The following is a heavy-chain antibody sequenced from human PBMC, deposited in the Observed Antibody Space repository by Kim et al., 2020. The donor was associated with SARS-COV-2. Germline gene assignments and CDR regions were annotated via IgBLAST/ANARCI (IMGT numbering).Heavy chain of an antibody. J-gene: IGHJ4*02. D-gene: IGHD4-4*01. CDR1: GFTFSNAW. CDR2: IKSKTDGETT. Sequence: GGSLRLSCTASGFTFSNAWMSWVRQAPGKGLEWVGRIKSKTDGETTDYAAPVKGRFTISRDDSKNTLYLQMNSLKTEDTAVYYCFASNYFPLFDYWGQGT. V-gene: IGHV3-15*01. CDR3: FASNYFPLFDY.